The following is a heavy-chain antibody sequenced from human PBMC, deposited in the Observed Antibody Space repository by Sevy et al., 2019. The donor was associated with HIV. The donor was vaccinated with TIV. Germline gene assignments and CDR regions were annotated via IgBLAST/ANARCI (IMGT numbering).Heavy chain of an antibody. V-gene: IGHV3-53*01. CDR3: ATTSTPLYYYALDV. Sequence: GGSLRLSCAASGFTVSSKYMSCVRQAPGKGLEWVSVIYSGEYTYYADSVKGRFTISRDISKNTLNLEMNNLRAEDTAIYYCATTSTPLYYYALDVWGQGTTVTVSS. J-gene: IGHJ6*02. CDR1: GFTVSSKY. CDR2: IYSGEYT. D-gene: IGHD1-26*01.